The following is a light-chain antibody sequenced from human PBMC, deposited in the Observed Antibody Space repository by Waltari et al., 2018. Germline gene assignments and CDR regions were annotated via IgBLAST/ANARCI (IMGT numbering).Light chain of an antibody. CDR1: SSDVGAYNY. Sequence: QSALTQPASVSGSPGQSITISCTGTSSDVGAYNYVSWYQQHPGKAPKLIIFYVSDRPAGVSSRFSGSKSGNTASLTISGLQAQDEADYYCSSHISSSTLELFGGGTSLTVL. CDR3: SSHISSSTLEL. CDR2: YVS. V-gene: IGLV2-14*03. J-gene: IGLJ2*01.